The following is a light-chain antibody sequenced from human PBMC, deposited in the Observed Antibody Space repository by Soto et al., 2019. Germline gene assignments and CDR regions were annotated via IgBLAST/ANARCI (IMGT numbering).Light chain of an antibody. CDR2: GAS. CDR1: QSIGSTY. CDR3: QQYETSPLTSSLT. V-gene: IGKV3-20*01. J-gene: IGKJ1*01. Sequence: EIVLTQSPGTLSLSPGERATLSCRASQSIGSTYLAWYQQKPGQAPRLLIYGASSRATGIPDRFSGSGSGTDFTLTISRLEPEDFAVYYCQQYETSPLTSSLTFGQGTKVEIK.